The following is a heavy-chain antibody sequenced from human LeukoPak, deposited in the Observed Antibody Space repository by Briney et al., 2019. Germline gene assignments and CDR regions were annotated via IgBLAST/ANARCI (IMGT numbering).Heavy chain of an antibody. Sequence: PGGSLRLSCAASGFTFSSYWMHWVRQAPGKGLEWVANIKQDGSEKYYVDSVKGRFTISRDNAKNSLYLQMNSLRAEDTAVYYCARGLWFGEYQCFDYWGQGTLVTVSS. D-gene: IGHD3-10*01. J-gene: IGHJ4*02. CDR1: GFTFSSYW. CDR2: IKQDGSEK. CDR3: ARGLWFGEYQCFDY. V-gene: IGHV3-7*04.